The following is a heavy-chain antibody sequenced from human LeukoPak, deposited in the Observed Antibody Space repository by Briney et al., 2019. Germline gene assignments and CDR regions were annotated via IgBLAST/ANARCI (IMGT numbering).Heavy chain of an antibody. D-gene: IGHD1-26*01. V-gene: IGHV4-38-2*02. J-gene: IGHJ5*02. CDR3: ARERTLIVGARYWFDP. CDR2: IYHSGST. Sequence: SETLSLTCTVSGYSISSGYYWGWIRQPPGKGLEWIGSIYHSGSTYYNPSLKSRVTISEDTSKNQFSLKLSSVTAADTAVYYCARERTLIVGARYWFDPWGQGTLVTVSS. CDR1: GYSISSGYY.